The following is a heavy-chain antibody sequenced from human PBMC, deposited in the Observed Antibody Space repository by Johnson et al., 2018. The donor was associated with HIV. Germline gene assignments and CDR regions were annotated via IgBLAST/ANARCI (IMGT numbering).Heavy chain of an antibody. Sequence: VQVLESGGGLGQPGGSLRLSCAASGFTFSDYYMSWLRQPPGERLEWVSYISSGPLIINYADPVKGRFIISRDNTKNSLYLQMNSLRAEDTAVYYCARHHPASDAFDIWGQGTMVSVSS. CDR3: ARHHPASDAFDI. CDR2: ISSGPLII. CDR1: GFTFSDYY. D-gene: IGHD2-2*01. J-gene: IGHJ3*02. V-gene: IGHV3-11*04.